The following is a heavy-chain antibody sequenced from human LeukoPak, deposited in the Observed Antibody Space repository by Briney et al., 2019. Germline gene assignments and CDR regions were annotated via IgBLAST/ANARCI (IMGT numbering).Heavy chain of an antibody. CDR2: ISAQHGQT. CDR1: GYSENFYG. J-gene: IGHJ4*02. CDR3: ARVGNDYVWGSYRFPKPLVDY. Sequence: ASVKVSCKTSGYSENFYGITWVRQVAGQGLEWMGWISAQHGQTEYAPNSQDRVTMTTDTYTNTAYMELRSLRSDDTAVYYCARVGNDYVWGSYRFPKPLVDYWGQGTLVTVSS. D-gene: IGHD3-16*02. V-gene: IGHV1-18*01.